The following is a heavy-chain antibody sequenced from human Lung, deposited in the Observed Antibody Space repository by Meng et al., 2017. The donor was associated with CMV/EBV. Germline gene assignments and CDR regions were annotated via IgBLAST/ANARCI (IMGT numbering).Heavy chain of an antibody. J-gene: IGHJ6*02. CDR3: ARINQMGKRNDWDYYYYGMDV. V-gene: IGHV3-20*01. CDR2: INWNGGST. D-gene: IGHD1-1*01. CDR1: GFTFDDYG. Sequence: GESXKISCAASGFTFDDYGMSWVRQAPGKGLEWVSGINWNGGSTGYADSVKGRFTISRDNAKNSLYLQMNSLRAEDTALYHCARINQMGKRNDWDYYYYGMDVWGQGTTVTVPS.